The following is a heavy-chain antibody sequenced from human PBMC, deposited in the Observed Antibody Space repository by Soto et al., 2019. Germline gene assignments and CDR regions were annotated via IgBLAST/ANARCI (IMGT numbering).Heavy chain of an antibody. CDR1: GGSINSGGYY. CDR3: ARGITMVRGVIHTPYFDY. CDR2: IYNSGST. Sequence: QVQLQEWGPGLVKPSQTLSLTCTVSGGSINSGGYYWSWIRQHPGKGLEWIGYIYNSGSTYYNPSLKSRVTISVDTSKNQFSLKLSSVTAADTAVYCCARGITMVRGVIHTPYFDYWGQGTLVTVSS. D-gene: IGHD3-10*01. J-gene: IGHJ4*02. V-gene: IGHV4-31*03.